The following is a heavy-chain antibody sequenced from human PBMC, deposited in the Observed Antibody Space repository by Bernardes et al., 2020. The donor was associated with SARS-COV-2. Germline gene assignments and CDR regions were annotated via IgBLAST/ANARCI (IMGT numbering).Heavy chain of an antibody. J-gene: IGHJ6*02. V-gene: IGHV3-23*01. D-gene: IGHD5-18*01. CDR3: AKVDTTMEGPYYHYSGMNV. CDR1: GFTFYNYA. CDR2: ISDGGGIT. Sequence: GGSLRLSCAASGFTFYNYAMTWVRQAPGRSLEWIAFISDGGGITHYADSVEGRFTISRDNSKNTVFLHMNSLRAEDAALYYCAKVDTTMEGPYYHYSGMNVWGQGTRVTVSS.